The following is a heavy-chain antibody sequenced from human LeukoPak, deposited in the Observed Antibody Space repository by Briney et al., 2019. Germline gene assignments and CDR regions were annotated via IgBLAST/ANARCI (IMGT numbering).Heavy chain of an antibody. D-gene: IGHD3-10*01. CDR2: INSDGSST. V-gene: IGHV3-74*01. J-gene: IGHJ4*02. CDR3: ARDLGVVRGVFTLDY. Sequence: GGSLRLSCAASGFTFSSYWMHWVRQAPGKGLVWVSRINSDGSSTSYADSVKGRFTISRDNAKNTLYLQMNSLRAEDTAVYYCARDLGVVRGVFTLDYWGQGTLVTVSS. CDR1: GFTFSSYW.